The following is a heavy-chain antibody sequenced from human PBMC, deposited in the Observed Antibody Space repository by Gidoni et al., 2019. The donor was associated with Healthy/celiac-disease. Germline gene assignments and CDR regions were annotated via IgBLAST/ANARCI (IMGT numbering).Heavy chain of an antibody. Sequence: TNYNPSLKSRVTISVDTSKNQFSLKLSSVTAADTAVYYCARSSQETYYDFWSGYPHYYFDYWGQGTLVTVSS. D-gene: IGHD3-3*01. CDR3: ARSSQETYYDFWSGYPHYYFDY. CDR2: T. J-gene: IGHJ4*02. V-gene: IGHV4-59*01.